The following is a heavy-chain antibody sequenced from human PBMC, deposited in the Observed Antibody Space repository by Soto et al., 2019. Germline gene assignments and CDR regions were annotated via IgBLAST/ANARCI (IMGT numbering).Heavy chain of an antibody. CDR3: ARESRARGVTHNFEY. Sequence: PSVSPRLPCAPCVCSFCRYSMNCARQPPGKSVEWFSSISSCSSYIYSADSAKGRFTISRDTAKNSLYMQINSPRAEDTAVYYWARESRARGVTHNFEYWRQATL. CDR1: VCSFCRYS. CDR2: ISSCSSYI. V-gene: IGHV3-21*01. J-gene: IGHJ4*02. D-gene: IGHD3-10*01.